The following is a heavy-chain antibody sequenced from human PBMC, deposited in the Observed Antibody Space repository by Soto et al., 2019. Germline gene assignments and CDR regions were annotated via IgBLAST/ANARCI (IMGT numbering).Heavy chain of an antibody. V-gene: IGHV3-23*01. D-gene: IGHD3-9*01. CDR3: AKWALPRYDIFSRDTNWFDP. CDR2: ISGSGGST. Sequence: GGSLRLSCAASGFTFSSYAMSWVRQAPGKGLEWVSAISGSGGSTYYADSVKGRFTISRDNSKNTLYLQMNSLRAEDTAVYYCAKWALPRYDIFSRDTNWFDPWGQGTLVTVAS. J-gene: IGHJ5*02. CDR1: GFTFSSYA.